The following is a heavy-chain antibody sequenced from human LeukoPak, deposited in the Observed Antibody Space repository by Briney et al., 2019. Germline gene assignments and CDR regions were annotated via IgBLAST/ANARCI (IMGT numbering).Heavy chain of an antibody. CDR2: TSGSGGST. Sequence: GGSLRLSCAASGFTFSSYAMSWVRQAPGKGLEWVSATSGSGGSTYYADSVKGRFTISRDNSKNTLYLQMNSLRAEDTAVYYCAKVGRYNWNDVEYYFDYWGQGTLVTVSS. CDR3: AKVGRYNWNDVEYYFDY. CDR1: GFTFSSYA. D-gene: IGHD1-1*01. V-gene: IGHV3-23*01. J-gene: IGHJ4*02.